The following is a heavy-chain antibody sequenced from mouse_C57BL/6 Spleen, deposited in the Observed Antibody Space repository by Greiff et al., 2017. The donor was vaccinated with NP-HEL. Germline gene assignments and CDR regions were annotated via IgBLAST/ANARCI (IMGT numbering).Heavy chain of an antibody. D-gene: IGHD2-5*01. CDR3: SNSNYDYFDY. CDR2: IYPRSGNT. CDR1: GYTFTSYG. V-gene: IGHV1-81*01. J-gene: IGHJ2*01. Sequence: VQLVESGAELARPGASVKLSCKASGYTFTSYGISWVKQRTGQGLEWIGEIYPRSGNTYYNEKFKGKATLTADKSSSTAYMELRSLTSEDSAVYFCSNSNYDYFDYWGQGTTLTVSS.